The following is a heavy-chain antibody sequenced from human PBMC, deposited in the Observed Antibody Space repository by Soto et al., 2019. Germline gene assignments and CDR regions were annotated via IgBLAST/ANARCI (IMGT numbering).Heavy chain of an antibody. J-gene: IGHJ4*02. Sequence: QVQLQESGPGLVKPSQTLSLTCTVSGGSISSGDYYWSWIRQPPGKGLEWIGYIYYSGSTYYNPSLKRRVTTSVDTSKNQFPLKLSSATAADTAMYYCASAQGSGFLVSWGQGTLVTVSS. V-gene: IGHV4-30-4*01. D-gene: IGHD3-10*01. CDR2: IYYSGST. CDR3: ASAQGSGFLVS. CDR1: GGSISSGDYY.